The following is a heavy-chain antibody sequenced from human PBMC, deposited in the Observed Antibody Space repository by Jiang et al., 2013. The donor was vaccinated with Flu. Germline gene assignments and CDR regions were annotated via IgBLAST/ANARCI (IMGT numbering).Heavy chain of an antibody. CDR2: INPNSGGT. D-gene: IGHD2-2*01. CDR1: GYTFTGYY. V-gene: IGHV1-2*02. Sequence: SCKASGYTFTGYYMHWVRQAPGQGLEWMGWINPNSGGTNYAQKFQGRVTMTRDTSISTAYMELSRLRSDDTAVYYCASRYCSSTSCRWVFDYWGQGTLVTVSS. CDR3: ASRYCSSTSCRWVFDY. J-gene: IGHJ4*02.